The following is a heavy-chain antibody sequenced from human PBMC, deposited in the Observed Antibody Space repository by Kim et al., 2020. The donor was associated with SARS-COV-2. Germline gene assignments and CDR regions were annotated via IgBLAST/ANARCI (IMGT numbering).Heavy chain of an antibody. CDR2: VYDSGST. V-gene: IGHV4-39*01. D-gene: IGHD3-22*01. Sequence: SETLSLTCTVSGGSITSNTYYWGWIRQPPGMGLEWIASVYDSGSTYSSPSLRSRVTISVDTSKNQFSLRLTPVTAADTAVYYCATRLKYDRSAYHYGWVRGSNFFTDGGQRSLVTV. CDR1: GGSITSNTYY. J-gene: IGHJ4*02. CDR3: ATRLKYDRSAYHYGWVRGSNFFTD.